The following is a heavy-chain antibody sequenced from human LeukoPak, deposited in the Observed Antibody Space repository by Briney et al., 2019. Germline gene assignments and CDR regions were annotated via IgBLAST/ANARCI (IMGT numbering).Heavy chain of an antibody. J-gene: IGHJ4*02. CDR2: MNPNSGNT. CDR3: ARGFRGIHLIWFGELLSKYYFDY. V-gene: IGHV1-8*01. D-gene: IGHD3-10*01. CDR1: GYTFTSYD. Sequence: GASVKVSCKASGYTFTSYDINWVRQATGQGLELMGWMNPNSGNTGYAQKFQGRVTMTRNTSISTAYMELSSLRSEDTAVYYCARGFRGIHLIWFGELLSKYYFDYWGQGTLVTVSS.